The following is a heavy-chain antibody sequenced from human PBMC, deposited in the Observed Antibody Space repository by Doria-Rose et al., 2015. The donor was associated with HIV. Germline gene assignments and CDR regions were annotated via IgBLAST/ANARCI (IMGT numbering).Heavy chain of an antibody. CDR1: GGSISHYY. D-gene: IGHD1-26*01. CDR2: IFYTGST. V-gene: IGHV4-59*01. J-gene: IGHJ4*02. Sequence: QVQLQQWGPGLVKPSETLSLTCSVSGGSISHYYWSWIRQPPGKGLAYIGDIFYTGSTNYSTSIKSRVSISIDTSKNKFSLRLSSVTAADTAVYYCARVLSGTYDYWGQGTLVTVSS. CDR3: ARVLSGTYDY.